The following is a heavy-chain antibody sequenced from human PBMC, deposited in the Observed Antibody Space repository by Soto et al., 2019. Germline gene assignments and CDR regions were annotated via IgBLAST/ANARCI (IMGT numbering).Heavy chain of an antibody. CDR2: INYSGRS. V-gene: IGHV4-59*01. D-gene: IGHD2-8*02. Sequence: QVQLQESGPGLVKSSETLSLTCSVSGDSSSTYYWGWIRQPPGKGLEWIGYINYSGRSNHNPSLKTRLGLFVDASKNQVSLKLTPVTAADTAVYYCARSYCADSVSCNWFDPWGQGTLVVVSS. CDR3: ARSYCADSVSCNWFDP. CDR1: GDSSSTYY. J-gene: IGHJ5*02.